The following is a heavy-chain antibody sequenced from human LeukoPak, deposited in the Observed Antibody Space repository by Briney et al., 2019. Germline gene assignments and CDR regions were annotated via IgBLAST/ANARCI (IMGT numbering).Heavy chain of an antibody. D-gene: IGHD2-15*01. V-gene: IGHV3-23*01. Sequence: GGSLRLSCAASKFAFSSYAMSWVRQAPGKGLEWVSGINTGGGSTYYADSVKGRFTISRDNSRNTLYLQMNSLRAEDTAVYYCAKTSGGNYWGQGTLVTVSS. CDR3: AKTSGGNY. CDR1: KFAFSSYA. J-gene: IGHJ4*02. CDR2: INTGGGST.